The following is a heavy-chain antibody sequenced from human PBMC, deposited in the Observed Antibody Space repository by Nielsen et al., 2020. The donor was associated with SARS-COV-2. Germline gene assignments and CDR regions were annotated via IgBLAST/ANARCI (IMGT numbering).Heavy chain of an antibody. V-gene: IGHV3-30-3*01. D-gene: IGHD2-2*01. CDR2: ISYDGSNK. CDR3: ARDIHCSSTSCYGMDV. J-gene: IGHJ6*02. Sequence: AGSLRLSCAVSGFTFSSYAMHWVCQAPGKGLEWVAVISYDGSNKYYADSVKGRFTISRDNSKNTLYLQMNSLRAEDTAVYYCARDIHCSSTSCYGMDVWGQGTTVTVSS. CDR1: GFTFSSYA.